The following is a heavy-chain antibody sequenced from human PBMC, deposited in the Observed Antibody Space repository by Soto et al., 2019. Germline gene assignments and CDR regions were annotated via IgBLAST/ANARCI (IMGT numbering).Heavy chain of an antibody. V-gene: IGHV3-66*01. CDR2: IYSGGTT. CDR3: ARGGSGSDWDYYGMDV. CDR1: ALTASKNY. D-gene: IGHD3-10*01. J-gene: IGHJ6*02. Sequence: EVQLVESGGGLVQPGGSLRLSCAGSALTASKNYMSWVRQPPGKGLEWVSVIYSGGTTYYADSVKDRFSISRDNSKSTLYLQMEDLRAGDTAVYYCARGGSGSDWDYYGMDVWGQGTTVTVSS.